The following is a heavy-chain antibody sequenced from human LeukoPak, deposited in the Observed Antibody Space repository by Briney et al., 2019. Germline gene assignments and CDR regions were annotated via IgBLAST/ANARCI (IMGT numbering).Heavy chain of an antibody. CDR3: ARELGDVSYGGI. Sequence: PGRSLRLSCAASGFTFSSYGMHWVRQAPGKGLEWVAVISYDGSNKYYADSVKGRFTISRDNSKNTLYLQMNSLRAEDTAVYYCARELGDVSYGGIWGQGTMVTVSS. CDR2: ISYDGSNK. CDR1: GFTFSSYG. J-gene: IGHJ3*02. V-gene: IGHV3-30*03. D-gene: IGHD5-18*01.